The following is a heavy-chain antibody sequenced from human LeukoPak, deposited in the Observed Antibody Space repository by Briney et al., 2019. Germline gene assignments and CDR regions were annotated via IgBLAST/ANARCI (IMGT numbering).Heavy chain of an antibody. CDR3: AKDLGYSYGYVDY. CDR1: GFTFSSFG. J-gene: IGHJ4*02. D-gene: IGHD5-18*01. V-gene: IGHV3-30*02. CDR2: IRYDGSNK. Sequence: GGSRRLSCAASGFTFSSFGMHWVRQAPGKGLEWVALIRYDGSNKYYADSVKGRFTISRDNSKNTLYLQVNSLRAEDTAMYYCAKDLGYSYGYVDYWGQGALVTVSS.